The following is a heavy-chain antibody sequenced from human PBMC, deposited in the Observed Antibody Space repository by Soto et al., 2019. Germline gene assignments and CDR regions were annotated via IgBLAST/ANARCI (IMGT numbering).Heavy chain of an antibody. CDR3: SKSRLELAVADFDY. V-gene: IGHV3-23*01. Sequence: GGSLRLSCAASGFTFRSYAMSGGRQAPGKGLEWVSAISGSGGSTDYADSVKGRFTISRDNSKNTLYLQLHSLRAEDTAVSFCSKSRLELAVADFDYWGQGTLVTVSS. CDR1: GFTFRSYA. D-gene: IGHD6-19*01. CDR2: ISGSGGST. J-gene: IGHJ4*02.